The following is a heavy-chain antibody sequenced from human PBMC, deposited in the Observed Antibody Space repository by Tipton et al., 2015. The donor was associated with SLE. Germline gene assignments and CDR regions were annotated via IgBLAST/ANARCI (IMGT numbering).Heavy chain of an antibody. D-gene: IGHD3-3*01. CDR1: GGSFSGYY. V-gene: IGHV4-34*01. CDR3: AVRDFWSPKGAFDS. Sequence: TLSLTCAVYGGSFSGYYWSWIRQPPGKGLEWIGEINHSGSTNYNPSLKSRVTISVDTSKNQFSLKLSSVTAADTAVYYCAVRDFWSPKGAFDSGGQGTMVTVSS. J-gene: IGHJ3*02. CDR2: INHSGST.